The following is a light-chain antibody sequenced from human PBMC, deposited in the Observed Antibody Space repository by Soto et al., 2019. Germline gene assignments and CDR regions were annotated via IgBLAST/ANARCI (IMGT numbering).Light chain of an antibody. CDR1: QAVNTR. CDR2: GAS. V-gene: IGKV3-20*01. CDR3: QQSGSSPPT. Sequence: EIVLTQSPATLSSFPGDRVTLSCRASQAVNTRLAWYQHKPGQAPRLLIHGASSRVTGIPDRFSGSGSGTDFTLTISRLEPEDFAVYYCQQSGSSPPTFGQGTKVDIK. J-gene: IGKJ1*01.